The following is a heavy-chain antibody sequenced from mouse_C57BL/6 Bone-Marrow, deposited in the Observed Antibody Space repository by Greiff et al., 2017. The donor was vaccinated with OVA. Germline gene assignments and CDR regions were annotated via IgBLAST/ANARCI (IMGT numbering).Heavy chain of an antibody. CDR3: ARRTGTVYYYAMDY. V-gene: IGHV5-6*01. CDR1: GFTFSSYG. Sequence: EVHLVESGGDLVKPGGSLKLSCAASGFTFSSYGMSWVRQTPDKRLEWVATISSGGSYTYYPDSVKGRCTISRDNAKNTLYLQMSRLKSEDTAMYYWARRTGTVYYYAMDYWGQGTSVTVSS. D-gene: IGHD4-1*01. J-gene: IGHJ4*01. CDR2: ISSGGSYT.